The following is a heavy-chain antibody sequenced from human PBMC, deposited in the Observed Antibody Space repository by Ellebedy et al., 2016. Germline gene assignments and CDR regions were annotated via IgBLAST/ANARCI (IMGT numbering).Heavy chain of an antibody. CDR2: IYAGDSDT. J-gene: IGHJ4*02. CDR3: ARRYYDSSGYYQLFDY. CDR1: GYSFTSYW. Sequence: GEFLKISCKGSGYSFTSYWIGWVRQMPGKGLEWMGIIYAGDSDTSYSPSFQGQVTISPDKSISTAYLQWSSLKASDTAMYYCARRYYDSSGYYQLFDYWGQGTLVTVSS. V-gene: IGHV5-51*01. D-gene: IGHD3-22*01.